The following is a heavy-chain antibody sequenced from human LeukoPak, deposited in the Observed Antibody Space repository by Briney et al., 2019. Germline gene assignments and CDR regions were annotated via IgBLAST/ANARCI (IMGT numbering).Heavy chain of an antibody. D-gene: IGHD3-10*01. CDR2: INHSGST. J-gene: IGHJ6*02. V-gene: IGHV4-34*01. CDR1: GGSFSGYY. CDR3: AARGFGELQEDPTSDV. Sequence: PSETLSLTCAVYGGSFSGYYWSWIRQPPGKGLEWIGEINHSGSTNYNPSLKSRVTISVDTSKNQFPLKLSSVTAADTAVYYCAARGFGELQEDPTSDVWGQGTTVTVSS.